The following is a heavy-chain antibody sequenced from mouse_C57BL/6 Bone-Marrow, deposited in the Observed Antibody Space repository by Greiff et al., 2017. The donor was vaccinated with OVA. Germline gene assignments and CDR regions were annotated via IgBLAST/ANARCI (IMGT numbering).Heavy chain of an antibody. V-gene: IGHV5-6*02. CDR1: GFTFSSYG. CDR3: ARHNSYYFDY. J-gene: IGHJ2*01. D-gene: IGHD1-3*01. CDR2: ISSGGSYT. Sequence: DVKLQESGGDLVKPGGSLKLSCAASGFTFSSYGMSWVRQTPDKRLEWVATISSGGSYTYYPDSVKGRFTISRDNAKNTLYLHMSSLKSEDTAMYYCARHNSYYFDYWGQGTTLTVSS.